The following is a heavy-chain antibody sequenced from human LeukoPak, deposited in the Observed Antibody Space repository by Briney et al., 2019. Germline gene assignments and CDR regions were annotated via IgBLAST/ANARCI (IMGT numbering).Heavy chain of an antibody. CDR2: INTDGSST. Sequence: GGSLRLSCAASGFTFSSYWMTWVRQAPGKGLMWVSRINTDGSSTNYADSVKGRLTISRDNAKNTLYPQMNSLRAEDTAVYYCARGRGWVDYWGQGTLVTVSS. CDR3: ARGRGWVDY. J-gene: IGHJ4*02. D-gene: IGHD6-19*01. V-gene: IGHV3-74*01. CDR1: GFTFSSYW.